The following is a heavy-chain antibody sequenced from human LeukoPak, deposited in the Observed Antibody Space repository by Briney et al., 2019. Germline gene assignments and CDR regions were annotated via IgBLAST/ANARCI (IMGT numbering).Heavy chain of an antibody. V-gene: IGHV3-48*03. CDR3: ASGSRLWSGYVYYYYYYGMDV. CDR1: GFTFSSYE. Sequence: PGGSLRLSCAASGFTFSSYEMNWVRQAPGQGLEWVAYIGSSGTTVYYADSVKGRFTISRDNAKNSLFLQMNSLRAEDTAEYYCASGSRLWSGYVYYYYYYGMDVWGQGTTVTVSS. CDR2: IGSSGTTV. J-gene: IGHJ6*02. D-gene: IGHD3-3*01.